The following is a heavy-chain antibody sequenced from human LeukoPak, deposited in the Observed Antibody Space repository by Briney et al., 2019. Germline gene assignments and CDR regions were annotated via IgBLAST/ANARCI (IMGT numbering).Heavy chain of an antibody. CDR2: IRERGSNT. CDR3: AKGGHFDY. CDR1: GFTFSRFV. Sequence: GGSLRLSCEASGFTFSRFVMTWGRQAPGKGLEWVSAIRERGSNTYYTDSVKGRFTISRDNSKNTLYLQMNSLRAEDTAVYYCAKGGHFDYWGQGTLVTVSS. J-gene: IGHJ4*02. V-gene: IGHV3-23*01. D-gene: IGHD5-12*01.